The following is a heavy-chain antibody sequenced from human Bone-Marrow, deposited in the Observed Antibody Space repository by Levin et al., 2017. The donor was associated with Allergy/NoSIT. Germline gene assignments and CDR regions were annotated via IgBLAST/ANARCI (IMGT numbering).Heavy chain of an antibody. CDR1: GGSFSGYY. Sequence: PSETPLTCAVYGGSFSGYYWSWIRQPPGKGLEWIGEINHSGSTNYNPSLKSRVTISVDTSKNQFSLKLSSVTAADTAVYYCARALIVITFGRVIVMHWFDPWGQGTLVTVSS. CDR3: ARALIVITFGRVIVMHWFDP. D-gene: IGHD3-16*02. J-gene: IGHJ5*02. CDR2: INHSGST. V-gene: IGHV4-34*01.